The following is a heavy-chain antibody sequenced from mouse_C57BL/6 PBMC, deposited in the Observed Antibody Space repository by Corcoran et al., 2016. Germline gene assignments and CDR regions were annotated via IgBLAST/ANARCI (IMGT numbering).Heavy chain of an antibody. CDR3: ARGYYYGSSYNY. D-gene: IGHD1-1*01. Sequence: QIQLVQSGPELKKPGETVKISCKASGYTFTTYGMSWVKQAPGKGLKWMGWINTYSGVPTYADDFKGRFAFSLETSASTAYLQINNLKNEDTATYCCARGYYYGSSYNYWGQGTTLTVSS. J-gene: IGHJ2*01. V-gene: IGHV9-3*01. CDR2: INTYSGVP. CDR1: GYTFTTYG.